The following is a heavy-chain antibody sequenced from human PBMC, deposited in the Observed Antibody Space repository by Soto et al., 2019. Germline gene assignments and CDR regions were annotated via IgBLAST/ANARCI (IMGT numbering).Heavy chain of an antibody. J-gene: IGHJ4*02. CDR2: ISGSGGST. V-gene: IGHV3-23*01. D-gene: IGHD5-18*01. CDR3: SKSGGYNYRYQQTDY. CDR1: GFTFSSYA. Sequence: PGGSLRLSCAASGFTFSSYAMSWVRQAPGKGLEWVSAISGSGGSTYYADSVKGRFTISRDNSKNTLYLQMNSLRAEDTAVYYCSKSGGYNYRYQQTDYWGQGTLVTVSS.